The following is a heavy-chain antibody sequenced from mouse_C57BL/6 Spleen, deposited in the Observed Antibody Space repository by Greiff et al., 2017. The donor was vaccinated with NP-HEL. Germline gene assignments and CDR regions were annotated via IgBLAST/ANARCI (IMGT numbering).Heavy chain of an antibody. CDR3: ARGSLLLPFDY. CDR2: IYPGGGYT. J-gene: IGHJ2*01. CDR1: GYTFTNYW. D-gene: IGHD1-1*01. Sequence: QVHVKQSGAELVRPGTSVKMSCKASGYTFTNYWIGWAKQRPGHGLEWIGDIYPGGGYTNYNEKFKGKATLTADKSSSTAYMQFSSLTSEDSAIYYCARGSLLLPFDYWGQGTTLTVSS. V-gene: IGHV1-63*01.